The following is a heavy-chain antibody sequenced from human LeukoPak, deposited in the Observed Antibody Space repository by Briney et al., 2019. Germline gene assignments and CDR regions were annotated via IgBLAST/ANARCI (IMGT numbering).Heavy chain of an antibody. CDR2: MNPNSGNT. CDR1: GYTFTSYD. Sequence: ASVKVSCKASGYTFTSYDINWVRQATGQGLGWMGWMNPNSGNTGYAQKFQGRVTMTRNTSISTAYMELSSLRSEDTAVYYCARISGPLGFYYMDVWGKGTTVTVSS. CDR3: ARISGPLGFYYMDV. J-gene: IGHJ6*03. D-gene: IGHD3-10*01. V-gene: IGHV1-8*01.